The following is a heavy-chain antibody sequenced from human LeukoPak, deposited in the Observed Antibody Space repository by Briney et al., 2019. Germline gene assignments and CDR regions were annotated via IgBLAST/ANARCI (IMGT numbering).Heavy chain of an antibody. J-gene: IGHJ4*02. CDR1: GFTFSGYE. CDR2: FISSGSTI. Sequence: GGSLRFSFEAPGFTFSGYEINWVRQAPGRGLNGVPSFISSGSTIYYADSVKGRFTVSRDNAKNSLYLQMNSLRAEDTAVYYCARDPGYCSSTSCYKFFDYWGQGTLVTVSS. D-gene: IGHD2-2*02. CDR3: ARDPGYCSSTSCYKFFDY. V-gene: IGHV3-48*03.